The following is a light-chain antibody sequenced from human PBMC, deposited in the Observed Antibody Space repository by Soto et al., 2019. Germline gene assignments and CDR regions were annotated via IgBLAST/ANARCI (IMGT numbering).Light chain of an antibody. CDR3: AAWDVSLNDVV. J-gene: IGLJ2*01. Sequence: QSALTQPASVSGSPGQSITISCTGTSSDVGGYNYVSWYQQYPGKAPKLMIYEVSNRPSGVSDRFSGSKSGNTASLAISGLQSEDEADYYCAAWDVSLNDVVFGGGTKLTVL. V-gene: IGLV2-14*01. CDR2: EVS. CDR1: SSDVGGYNY.